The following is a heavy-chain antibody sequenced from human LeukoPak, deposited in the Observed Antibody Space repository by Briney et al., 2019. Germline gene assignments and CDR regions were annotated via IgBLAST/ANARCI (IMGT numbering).Heavy chain of an antibody. CDR1: GFTFSSYS. CDR3: ARDHIVVVPAAPDY. Sequence: AGGSLRLSCAASGFTFSSYSMIWVRQAPGKGLEWVSYISSSSSTIYYADSVKGRFTISRDNAKNSLYLQMNSLRAEDTAVYYCARDHIVVVPAAPDYWGQGTLVTVSS. D-gene: IGHD2-2*01. CDR2: ISSSSSTI. V-gene: IGHV3-48*04. J-gene: IGHJ4*02.